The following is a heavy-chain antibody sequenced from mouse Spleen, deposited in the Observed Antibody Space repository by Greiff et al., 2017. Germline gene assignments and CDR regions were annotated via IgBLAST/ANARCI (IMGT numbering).Heavy chain of an antibody. J-gene: IGHJ4*01. CDR3: ALKGNYGAMDY. CDR2: IDPANGNT. Sequence: VQLQQSVAELVRPGASVKLSCTASGFNFKNTYMHWVKQRPEQGLEWIGRIDPANGNTKYAPKFQGKATFTVDTSSNTAYLQLSSLTYEDTAIYYCALKGNYGAMDYWGQGTSVTVSS. D-gene: IGHD2-1*01. V-gene: IGHV14-3*01. CDR1: GFNFKNTY.